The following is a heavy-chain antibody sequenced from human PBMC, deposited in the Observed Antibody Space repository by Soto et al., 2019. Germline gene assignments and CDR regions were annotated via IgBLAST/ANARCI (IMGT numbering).Heavy chain of an antibody. CDR2: IFYSGST. CDR3: ARGNYYDSSGYYPPYFQH. D-gene: IGHD3-22*01. Sequence: TLSLTRTVSGGSGSSGRYYLSWIRQPPGKGLEWIEYIFYSGSTNYNPSLKSRVTISVDTSKKQFSLRLTSVTAADTAVYYCARGNYYDSSGYYPPYFQHWGQGTLVPVSS. CDR1: GGSGSSGRYY. V-gene: IGHV4-61*01. J-gene: IGHJ1*01.